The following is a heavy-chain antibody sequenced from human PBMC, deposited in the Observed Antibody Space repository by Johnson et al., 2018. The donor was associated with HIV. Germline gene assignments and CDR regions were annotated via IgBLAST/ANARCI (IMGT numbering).Heavy chain of an antibody. CDR3: AREKQVAGTEKDAFDI. CDR2: ISYDGSNN. CDR1: GFIFSHYW. V-gene: IGHV3-30-3*01. Sequence: VQLVESGGDLVQPGGSLRLSCVASGFIFSHYWMSWVRQAPGKVLEWVAVISYDGSNNYYADSVKGRFTISRDNAKNSLYLQMNSLRAEDTALYYCAREKQVAGTEKDAFDIWGQGTMGTVSS. D-gene: IGHD6-19*01. J-gene: IGHJ3*02.